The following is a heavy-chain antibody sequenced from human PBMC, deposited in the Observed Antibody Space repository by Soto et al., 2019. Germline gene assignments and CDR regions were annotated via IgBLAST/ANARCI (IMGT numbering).Heavy chain of an antibody. J-gene: IGHJ4*02. CDR2: IYYSGST. CDR3: ARVPPLDYYDSSGYYFDY. D-gene: IGHD3-22*01. V-gene: IGHV4-59*12. Sequence: SETLSLTCTVSGGSISSYYWSWTRQPPGKGLEWIGYIYYSGSTYYNPSLKSRVTISVDTSKNQFSLKLSSVTAADTAVYYCARVPPLDYYDSSGYYFDYWGQGTLVTVSS. CDR1: GGSISSYY.